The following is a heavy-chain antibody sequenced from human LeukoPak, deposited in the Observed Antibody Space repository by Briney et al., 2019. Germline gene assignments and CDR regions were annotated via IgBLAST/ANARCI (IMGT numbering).Heavy chain of an antibody. Sequence: SVKVSCKASGGTFSSYTISWVRQPPGQGLEGMGRIIPILGIANYAQKFQGRVTITADKSMSTAYMELSSLRSEDTAVYYCAAQLYCSGGSCPPFDYWGQGTLVTVSS. J-gene: IGHJ4*02. D-gene: IGHD2-15*01. CDR2: IIPILGIA. V-gene: IGHV1-69*02. CDR3: AAQLYCSGGSCPPFDY. CDR1: GGTFSSYT.